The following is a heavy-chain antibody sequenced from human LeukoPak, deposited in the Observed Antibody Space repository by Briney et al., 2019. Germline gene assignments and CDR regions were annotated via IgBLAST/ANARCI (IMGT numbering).Heavy chain of an antibody. CDR3: ASGAGASMVRGVITNFDY. V-gene: IGHV1-69*13. D-gene: IGHD3-10*01. Sequence: SVKVSCKASGGTFSSYAISWVRQAPGQGLEWMGGIIPIFGSANYAQKFQGRVTITADESTSTAYMELSSLRSEDTAVYYCASGAGASMVRGVITNFDYWGQGTLVTVSS. J-gene: IGHJ4*02. CDR1: GGTFSSYA. CDR2: IIPIFGSA.